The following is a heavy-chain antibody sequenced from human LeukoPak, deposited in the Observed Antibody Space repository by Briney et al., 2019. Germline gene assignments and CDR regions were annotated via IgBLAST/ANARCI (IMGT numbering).Heavy chain of an antibody. CDR1: GYTFTSYG. CDR3: ARGDYMDV. Sequence: ASVKVSCKASGYTFTSYGISWVRQAPGQGLEWMGWISTYNGDTDYAQKLQGRVTMTADTSTSTAYMEMRSLRSDDTAVYYCARGDYMDVWGKGTTVTVSS. V-gene: IGHV1-18*01. J-gene: IGHJ6*03. CDR2: ISTYNGDT.